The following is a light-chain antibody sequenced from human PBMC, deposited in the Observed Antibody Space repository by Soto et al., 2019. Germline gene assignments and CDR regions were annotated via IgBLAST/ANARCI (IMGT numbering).Light chain of an antibody. J-gene: IGKJ2*01. V-gene: IGKV3-20*01. CDR2: GAS. Sequence: EIVLTQSPGTLSLSPGERATLSCRASQSIDSINFAWYQQKPGQAPRLLIYGASSWATGVPARFSGRGSGTDFTLTISRLEPADSAVYYCQQYGTSPSTFGQGTKLEIK. CDR1: QSIDSIN. CDR3: QQYGTSPST.